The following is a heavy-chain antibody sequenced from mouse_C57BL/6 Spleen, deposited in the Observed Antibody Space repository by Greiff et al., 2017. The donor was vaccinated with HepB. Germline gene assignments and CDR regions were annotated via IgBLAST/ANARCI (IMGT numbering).Heavy chain of an antibody. CDR2: IYPGSGNT. Sequence: VQLQQSGAELVRPGASVKLSCKASGYTFTDYYINWVKQSPGQGLEWIARIYPGSGNTYYNEKFKGKATLTAEKSSSTAYMQLSSLTSEDSAVYCCARGDDDDLVDYWGQGTTLTVSS. CDR1: GYTFTDYY. V-gene: IGHV1-76*01. J-gene: IGHJ2*01. D-gene: IGHD2-4*01. CDR3: ARGDDDDLVDY.